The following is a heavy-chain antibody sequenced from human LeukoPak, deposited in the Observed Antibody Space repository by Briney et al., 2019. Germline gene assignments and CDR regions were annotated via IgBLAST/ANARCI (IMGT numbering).Heavy chain of an antibody. D-gene: IGHD1-26*01. V-gene: IGHV4-30-4*01. CDR3: AREWGGSYYTNDAFDI. Sequence: SQTLSLTCTVSGGSISSGDYYWSWIRQPPGKGLEWIGYIYYSGSTYYNPSRKSRVTISVDTSKNQFSLKLSSVTAADTAVYYCAREWGGSYYTNDAFDIWGQGTMVTVSS. CDR2: IYYSGST. J-gene: IGHJ3*02. CDR1: GGSISSGDYY.